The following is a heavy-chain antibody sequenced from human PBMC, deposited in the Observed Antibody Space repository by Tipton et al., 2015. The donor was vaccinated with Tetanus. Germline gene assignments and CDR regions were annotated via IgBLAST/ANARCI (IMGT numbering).Heavy chain of an antibody. V-gene: IGHV4-61*08. CDR3: ARANYDFPKKGPFDS. CDR2: VSYSGRT. CDR1: GGSVRSGDYS. J-gene: IGHJ4*02. Sequence: LRLSCTVSGGSVRSGDYSWNWIRQPPGKGLEWLAYVSYSGRTNSNYSLKSRITISQDTSKNQFSLRLTSVTAADTAVYYCARANYDFPKKGPFDSWGQGSLVSVSS. D-gene: IGHD3-3*01.